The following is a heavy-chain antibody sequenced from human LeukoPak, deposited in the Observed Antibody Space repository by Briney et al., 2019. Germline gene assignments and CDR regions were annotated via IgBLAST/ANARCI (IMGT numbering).Heavy chain of an antibody. CDR1: GFTFSSYA. D-gene: IGHD6-13*01. J-gene: IGHJ4*02. CDR2: ISGSGGST. V-gene: IGHV3-23*01. Sequence: PGGSLRLSCAASGFTFSSYAMSWVRQAPGKGLEWVSGISGSGGSTYYADSVKGRFTISRDNSKNTLYLQMNSLRAEDTAVYYCAKPVGKYSSSWYSLGYWGQGTLVTVSS. CDR3: AKPVGKYSSSWYSLGY.